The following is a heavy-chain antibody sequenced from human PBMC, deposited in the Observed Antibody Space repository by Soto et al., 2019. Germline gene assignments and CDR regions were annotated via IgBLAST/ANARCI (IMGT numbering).Heavy chain of an antibody. J-gene: IGHJ4*02. CDR1: GYTFTSYD. CDR3: ARALYGDNVDY. D-gene: IGHD4-17*01. CDR2: MNPNSGNT. Sequence: QVQLVQSGAEVKKPGASVKVSCKASGYTFTSYDINWVRQATGQGLEWMGWMNPNSGNTGYAQKFQARXTXAXXTSICTAYMELSSLRSDDTAVYYFARALYGDNVDYWGQGTLVTVSS. V-gene: IGHV1-8*01.